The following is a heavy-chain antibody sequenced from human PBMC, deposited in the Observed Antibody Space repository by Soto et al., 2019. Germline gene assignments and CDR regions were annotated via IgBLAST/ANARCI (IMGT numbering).Heavy chain of an antibody. CDR3: AKVIAAAGTGYWFDP. V-gene: IGHV3-23*01. CDR1: GFTFSSVA. CDR2: ISGSGDST. D-gene: IGHD6-13*01. J-gene: IGHJ5*02. Sequence: GGSLRLSCAGSGFTFSSVAMTWVRQAPGKGLEWVSSISGSGDSTYYADSVKGRFTISRDNSKNTLYLQMNSLRAEDTAGYYCAKVIAAAGTGYWFDPWGQGTLVTVSS.